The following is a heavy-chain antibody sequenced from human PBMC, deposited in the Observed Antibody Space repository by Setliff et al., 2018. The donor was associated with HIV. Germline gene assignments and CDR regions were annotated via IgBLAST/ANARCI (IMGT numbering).Heavy chain of an antibody. V-gene: IGHV3-49*04. CDR1: GFTFGDYA. CDR3: SRLRGYSYGLASYYYYYMDA. Sequence: PGGSLRLSCTTSGFTFGDYAVSWVRQAPGKGLEWVGFVRSKAYGGTPEYAASVKGRFIISRDDSKDTLYLQMNSLKSEDTAVYYCSRLRGYSYGLASYYYYYMDAWGKGTTVTVSS. J-gene: IGHJ6*03. CDR2: VRSKAYGGTP. D-gene: IGHD5-18*01.